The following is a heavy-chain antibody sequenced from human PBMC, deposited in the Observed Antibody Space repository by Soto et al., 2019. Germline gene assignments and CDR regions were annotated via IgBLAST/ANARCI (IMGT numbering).Heavy chain of an antibody. Sequence: GGFLRLSCAASGFPFSRHGMHWVRQAPGKALEWVAVISHAGNYRYYAESVEGRFTISRDNSLNTVYLQTDSLRTDDTGVYYCAKGLRAYSPIIVASSFYGMDIWGPGTTVTVS. CDR1: GFPFSRHG. CDR3: AKGLRAYSPIIVASSFYGMDI. J-gene: IGHJ6*02. D-gene: IGHD2-21*01. CDR2: ISHAGNYR. V-gene: IGHV3-30*18.